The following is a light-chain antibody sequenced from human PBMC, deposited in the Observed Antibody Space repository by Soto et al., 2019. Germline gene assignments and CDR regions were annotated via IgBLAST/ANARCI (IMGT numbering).Light chain of an antibody. Sequence: DIQMTQSPSSLSASVGDRVTITCRASQSISSHLHWYQQKPGKAPELLIYAASSLQSGVPSRFSGSGSGTDFTLTIDSLQPEDSATYFCQQSYSTPSTFGGGTKVEIK. J-gene: IGKJ4*01. CDR3: QQSYSTPST. V-gene: IGKV1-39*01. CDR1: QSISSH. CDR2: AAS.